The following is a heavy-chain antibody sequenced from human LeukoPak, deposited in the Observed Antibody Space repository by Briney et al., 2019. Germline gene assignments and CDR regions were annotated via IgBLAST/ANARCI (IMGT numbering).Heavy chain of an antibody. Sequence: SETLSLTCSVSGASISGGTYYWGWIRQPPGKGLEWIGSIYYTGSTYDNPSLKSRVTISVDTSKNQFSLKLSSVTAADTAVYYCAWRGGSGRAFDYWGQGTLVTVSS. J-gene: IGHJ4*02. CDR2: IYYTGST. CDR3: AWRGGSGRAFDY. D-gene: IGHD1-26*01. V-gene: IGHV4-39*01. CDR1: GASISGGTYY.